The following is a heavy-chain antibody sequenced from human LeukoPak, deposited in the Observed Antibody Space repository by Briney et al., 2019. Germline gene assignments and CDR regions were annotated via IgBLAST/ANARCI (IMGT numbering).Heavy chain of an antibody. D-gene: IGHD6-25*01. V-gene: IGHV3-74*01. CDR2: INDDGRST. Sequence: GGSLRLSCAASGFTFSTYWMHWVRQAPGKGLVWVSRINDDGRSTSYADSVKGRFTISRDNSKNTLYLQMNSLRAEDTAVYYCATGYQYYDYYYMDVWGKGTTVTISS. J-gene: IGHJ6*03. CDR1: GFTFSTYW. CDR3: ATGYQYYDYYYMDV.